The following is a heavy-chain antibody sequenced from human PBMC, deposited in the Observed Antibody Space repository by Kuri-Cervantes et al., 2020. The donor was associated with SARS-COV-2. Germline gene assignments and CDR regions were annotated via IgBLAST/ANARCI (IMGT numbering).Heavy chain of an antibody. CDR1: GYTFTTYG. Sequence: ASVKVSCKASGYTFTTYGINWVRQAPGQGLEWMGWISGYNGNTNYAQNFQGRVIMTTDTSTSTAYMELRSLRSDDTAVYYCTKIETYDDNLAGVRYFDYWGQGTLVTVSS. CDR3: TKIETYDDNLAGVRYFDY. CDR2: ISGYNGNT. V-gene: IGHV1-18*01. D-gene: IGHD3-9*01. J-gene: IGHJ4*02.